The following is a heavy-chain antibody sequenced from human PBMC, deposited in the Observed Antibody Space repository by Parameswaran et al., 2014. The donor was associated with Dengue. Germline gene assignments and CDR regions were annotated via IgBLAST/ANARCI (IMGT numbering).Heavy chain of an antibody. CDR1: GFTFRTYT. J-gene: IGHJ5*02. D-gene: IGHD3-3*01. V-gene: IGHV3-21*04. Sequence: GESLKISCAASGFTFRTYTMNWVRQAPGKGLEWVSSISSSSSYIYYADSVKGRFTISRDNSKNTLYLQMNSLRAEDTAVYYCAKTPYYDFWSGYNWFDPGAREPWSPSPQ. CDR3: AKTPYYDFWSGYNWFDP. CDR2: ISSSSSYI.